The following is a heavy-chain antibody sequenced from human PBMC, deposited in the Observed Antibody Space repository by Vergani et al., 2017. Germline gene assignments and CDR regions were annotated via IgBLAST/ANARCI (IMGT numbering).Heavy chain of an antibody. J-gene: IGHJ5*02. Sequence: QVQLVQSGAEVKKPGSSVKVSCKASGGTFSSYTISWVRQAPGQGLEWMGRIIPILGIANYAQKFQGRVTITADKSTSTAYMELSSLRAEDTAVYYCAKGLGSGDWFDPWGQGTLVTVSS. CDR3: AKGLGSGDWFDP. V-gene: IGHV1-69*02. D-gene: IGHD2-15*01. CDR2: IIPILGIA. CDR1: GGTFSSYT.